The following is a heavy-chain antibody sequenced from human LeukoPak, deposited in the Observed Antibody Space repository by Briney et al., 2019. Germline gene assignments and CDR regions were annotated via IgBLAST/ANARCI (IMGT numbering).Heavy chain of an antibody. CDR1: GYTFTGYY. D-gene: IGHD5-18*01. CDR2: IIPIFGTA. Sequence: SVKVSCKASGYTFTGYYMHWVRQAPGQGLEWMGGIIPIFGTANYAQKFQGRVTITADESTSTAYMELSSLRSEDTAVYYCAREGEYSYGSGYYFDYWGQGTLVTVSS. V-gene: IGHV1-69*13. CDR3: AREGEYSYGSGYYFDY. J-gene: IGHJ4*02.